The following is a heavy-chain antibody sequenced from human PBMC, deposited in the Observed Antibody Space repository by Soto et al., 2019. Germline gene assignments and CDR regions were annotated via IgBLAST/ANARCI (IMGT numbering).Heavy chain of an antibody. Sequence: SETPSLTCSVSGGSISSGYYYWSWIRQPPGKXLXWXXXIXYXGXTXXXXSLKSRLIISIDTSKNQFSLKVGSVTAADTAVYYCASSSLYGMDVWGQGTTVTVSS. V-gene: IGHV4-30-4*08. CDR1: GGSISSGYYY. J-gene: IGHJ6*02. CDR2: IXYXGXT. CDR3: ASSSLYGMDV.